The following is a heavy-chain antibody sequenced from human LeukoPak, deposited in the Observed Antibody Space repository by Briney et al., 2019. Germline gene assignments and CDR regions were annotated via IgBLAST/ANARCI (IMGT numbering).Heavy chain of an antibody. D-gene: IGHD6-19*01. CDR1: GFTFDDYG. J-gene: IGHJ4*02. CDR3: AKDPRAVAGYYFDY. Sequence: PGRSLRLSCAASGFTFDDYGMHWVRQAPGKGLEWVSGISWNSDNIGYADSVKGRFTISRDNAKNSLFVQMNSLRAEDTALYFCAKDPRAVAGYYFDYWGQGNLVTVSS. CDR2: ISWNSDNI. V-gene: IGHV3-9*01.